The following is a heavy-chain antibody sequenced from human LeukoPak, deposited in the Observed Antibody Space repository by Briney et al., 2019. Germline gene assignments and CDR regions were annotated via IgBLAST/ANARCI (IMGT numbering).Heavy chain of an antibody. D-gene: IGHD2-21*02. CDR2: IKSKVNGETT. Sequence: GGSLRLSCAASGFIFSNAWMTWVRQAPGKGLEWVGRIKSKVNGETTDYAAPVKGRFTISRDDSKNTFYLQMNSLKIEDTAVYYCTICSGDCYSNYWGQGTLATVSS. V-gene: IGHV3-15*01. CDR1: GFIFSNAW. J-gene: IGHJ4*02. CDR3: TICSGDCYSNY.